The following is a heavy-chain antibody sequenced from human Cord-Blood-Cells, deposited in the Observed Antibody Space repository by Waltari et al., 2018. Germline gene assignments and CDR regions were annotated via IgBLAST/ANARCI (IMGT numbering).Heavy chain of an antibody. CDR1: GFTFSSYS. J-gene: IGHJ4*02. V-gene: IGHV3-21*01. Sequence: EVQLVESGGGLVKPGGSLRLSCAASGFTFSSYSMHWVRQAPGKGLEWVSSISSSSSYIYYADSVKGRFTISRDNAKNSLYLQMNSLRAEDTAVYYCARAVRERRIDYWGQGTLVTVSS. CDR2: ISSSSSYI. CDR3: ARAVRERRIDY. D-gene: IGHD1-1*01.